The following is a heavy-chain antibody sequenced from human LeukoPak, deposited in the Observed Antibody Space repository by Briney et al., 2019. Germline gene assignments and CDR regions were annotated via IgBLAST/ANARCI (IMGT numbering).Heavy chain of an antibody. CDR2: ISGSGGST. Sequence: GGSLRLSCAASGFTFSSYAMSWVRQAPGKGLEWVSAISGSGGSTYYADSVKGRFTISRDNPKNTLYLQMNSLRAEDTAVYYCANSAGIAAAGYYFDYWGQGTLVTASS. CDR1: GFTFSSYA. J-gene: IGHJ4*02. V-gene: IGHV3-23*01. D-gene: IGHD6-13*01. CDR3: ANSAGIAAAGYYFDY.